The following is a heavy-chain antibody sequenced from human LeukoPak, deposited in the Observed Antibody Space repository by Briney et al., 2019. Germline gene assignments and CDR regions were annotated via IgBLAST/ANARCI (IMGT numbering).Heavy chain of an antibody. Sequence: ASVKVSCTASGYTFNIYGLNWVRQAPGQGLEWMGWISTYNGNTNYAQNLQGRVTMTTDKSTNTAYMELRGLRSDDTAVYYCARAGYSSSSSVYFDYWGQGTLVTVSS. D-gene: IGHD6-13*01. CDR2: ISTYNGNT. V-gene: IGHV1-18*01. CDR1: GYTFNIYG. CDR3: ARAGYSSSSSVYFDY. J-gene: IGHJ4*02.